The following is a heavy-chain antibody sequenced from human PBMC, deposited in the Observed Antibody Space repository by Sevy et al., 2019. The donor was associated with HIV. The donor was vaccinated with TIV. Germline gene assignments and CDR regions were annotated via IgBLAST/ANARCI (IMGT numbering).Heavy chain of an antibody. Sequence: GGSLRLSCAAPGFTFNTHAMHWVRQAPGKGLEWVALISYDGIIKYYADSVKGRLTISRDNSKNTLSLQMNSLRVEDTAVYYRAREGGYTSAWSPGNHWGQGTLVTVSS. CDR2: ISYDGIIK. J-gene: IGHJ4*02. V-gene: IGHV3-30*04. D-gene: IGHD6-19*01. CDR1: GFTFNTHA. CDR3: AREGGYTSAWSPGNH.